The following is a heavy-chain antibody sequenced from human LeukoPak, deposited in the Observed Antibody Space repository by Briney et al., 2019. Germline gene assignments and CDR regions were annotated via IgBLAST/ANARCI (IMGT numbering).Heavy chain of an antibody. CDR1: GGSLSRYY. Sequence: SETLSLTCAVYGGSLSRYYWSWIRQSPGKGLGWIGEINQSGTTNYIPSLKSRVTISVDTSKNQLSLKLSSVTAADTAVYYCARGSSSACDFDLWGRGTLVTVSS. CDR3: ARGSSSACDFDL. CDR2: INQSGTT. J-gene: IGHJ2*01. D-gene: IGHD6-6*01. V-gene: IGHV4-34*01.